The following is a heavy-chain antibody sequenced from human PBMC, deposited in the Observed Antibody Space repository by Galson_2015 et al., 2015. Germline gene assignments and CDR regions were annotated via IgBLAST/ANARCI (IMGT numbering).Heavy chain of an antibody. D-gene: IGHD5-18*01. J-gene: IGHJ4*02. V-gene: IGHV3-7*01. CDR1: GFSFSSYW. Sequence: SLRLSCAASGFSFSSYWMSWVRQAPGKGLEWVANIKQDGSEKYYVDSVKGRFTISRDNAKNSLYLQMNSLRAEDTAVYYCARESYSYGYWVDYWGQAPLVTVSS. CDR2: IKQDGSEK. CDR3: ARESYSYGYWVDY.